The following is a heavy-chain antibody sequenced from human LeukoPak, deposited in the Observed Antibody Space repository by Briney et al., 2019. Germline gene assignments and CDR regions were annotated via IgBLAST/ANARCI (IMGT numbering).Heavy chain of an antibody. D-gene: IGHD7-27*01. CDR1: GFIFSSYG. CDR3: ARDLGSDYFDY. J-gene: IGHJ4*02. CDR2: IWFDGSNK. Sequence: GRSLRLSCAASGFIFSSYGIHWVRQAPGRGLEWVAVIWFDGSNKYYTDSVKGRFTISRDNSKNTVYLQVNSLRADDTAVYYCARDLGSDYFDYWGQGTLVTVSS. V-gene: IGHV3-33*01.